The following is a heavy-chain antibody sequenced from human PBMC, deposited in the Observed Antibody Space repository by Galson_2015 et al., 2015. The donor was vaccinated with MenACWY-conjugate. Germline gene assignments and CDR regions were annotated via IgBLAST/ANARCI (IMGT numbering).Heavy chain of an antibody. Sequence: CAASGFTFGRYSMNWVRQAPGKGLEWISYISSSSSPIHYADSVRGRFTISRDNSKNTVYLQMDSLRAEDTAMYYCAKRGAITASIWKDAFDIRGQGTMVTVSS. CDR3: AKRGAITASIWKDAFDI. V-gene: IGHV3-48*01. D-gene: IGHD1-26*01. CDR2: ISSSSSPI. J-gene: IGHJ3*02. CDR1: GFTFGRYS.